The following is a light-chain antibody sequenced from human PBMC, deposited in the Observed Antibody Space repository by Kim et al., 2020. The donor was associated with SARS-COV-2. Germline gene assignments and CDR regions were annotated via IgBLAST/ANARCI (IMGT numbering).Light chain of an antibody. CDR2: GAS. CDR3: QQYSSSPAT. Sequence: LSLSPGERATLSCRASQSVSSNYLAWYQQKPGQAPRLLIHGASSRATGIPDRFSGSGSGTDFTLTITRLEPEDFAVYYCQQYSSSPATFGQGTKVEVK. V-gene: IGKV3-20*01. J-gene: IGKJ1*01. CDR1: QSVSSNY.